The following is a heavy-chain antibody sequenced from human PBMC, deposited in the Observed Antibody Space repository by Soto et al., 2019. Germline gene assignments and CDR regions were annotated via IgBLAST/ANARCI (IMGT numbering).Heavy chain of an antibody. CDR3: AQSLVFTGGDGFDI. J-gene: IGHJ3*02. CDR1: GGSITTGGRY. D-gene: IGHD1-1*01. V-gene: IGHV4-31*02. CDR2: IYYSGNT. Sequence: QVRLQEWGPGLVKPSQTLSLKCSVSGGSITTGGRYWSWIRQLPGKGLEWIGDIYYSGNTYSNASLKSRVTISVEAAKDQFSLKLSSVTAADTAVHYCAQSLVFTGGDGFDIWGQGRLVTVSS.